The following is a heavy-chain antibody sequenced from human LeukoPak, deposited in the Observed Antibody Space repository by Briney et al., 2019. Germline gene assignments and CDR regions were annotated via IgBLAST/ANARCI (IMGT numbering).Heavy chain of an antibody. CDR2: ISGSGGST. D-gene: IGHD3-16*01. V-gene: IGHV3-23*01. CDR3: AKRTDYYDSEMPENDY. J-gene: IGHJ4*02. CDR1: GFTFSSYG. Sequence: GGSLRLSCAASGFTFSSYGMSWVRQAPGKGLEWVSAISGSGGSTYYADSVKGRFTISRDNSKNTLYLQMNSLRAEDTAVYYCAKRTDYYDSEMPENDYWGQGTLVTVSS.